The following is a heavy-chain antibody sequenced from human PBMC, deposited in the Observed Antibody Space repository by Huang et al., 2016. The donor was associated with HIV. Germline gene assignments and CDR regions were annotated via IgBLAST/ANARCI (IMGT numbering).Heavy chain of an antibody. CDR3: ARHGRVAGHYYNNMDV. CDR1: GGSISSSSYY. Sequence: LQLQESGPGLVKSSETLSLICTVSGGSISSSSYYWGWIRQPPGKGQEWIGSIYYRGNTDYNPPLKSRVTISVDTSKNQFSLKVNSVTAADTAVYYCARHGRVAGHYYNNMDVWGRGTTVTVSS. D-gene: IGHD6-19*01. CDR2: IYYRGNT. J-gene: IGHJ6*02. V-gene: IGHV4-39*01.